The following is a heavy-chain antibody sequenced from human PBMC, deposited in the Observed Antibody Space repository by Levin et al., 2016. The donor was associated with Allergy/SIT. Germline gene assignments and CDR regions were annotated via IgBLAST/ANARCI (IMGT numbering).Heavy chain of an antibody. CDR2: INHSGST. V-gene: IGHV4-34*01. CDR3: ARGPITIFGVVIAQPGAFDP. J-gene: IGHJ5*02. D-gene: IGHD3-3*01. Sequence: WIRQPPGKGLEWIGEINHSGSTNYNPSLKSRVTISVDTSKNQFSLKLSSVTAADTAVYYCARGPITIFGVVIAQPGAFDPWGQGTLVTVSS.